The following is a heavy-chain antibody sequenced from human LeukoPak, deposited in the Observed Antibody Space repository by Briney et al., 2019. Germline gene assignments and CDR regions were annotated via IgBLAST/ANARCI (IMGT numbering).Heavy chain of an antibody. Sequence: PGGSLRLSCAASGFTFSFYAMTWVRQAPGKGLEWVSATSGSGGSTYYADSVKGRFTISRDNSKNTLCLQMNSLRAEDTAVYYCAKSRQQWLVELDYWGQGALVTVSS. V-gene: IGHV3-23*01. CDR1: GFTFSFYA. D-gene: IGHD6-19*01. CDR2: TSGSGGST. CDR3: AKSRQQWLVELDY. J-gene: IGHJ4*02.